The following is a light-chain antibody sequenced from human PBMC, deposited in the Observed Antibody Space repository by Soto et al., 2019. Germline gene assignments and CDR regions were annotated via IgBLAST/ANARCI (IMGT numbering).Light chain of an antibody. V-gene: IGKV3-20*01. CDR2: GAS. CDR1: QSVSSSY. J-gene: IGKJ1*01. Sequence: EIVLTQPPGTLSLSPGERATLSCRASQSVSSSYLAWYQQKPGQAPRLLIYGASGRATGIPDRFSGSGSGTDFTLTISRLEPEDFAVYYCQQYGSSPSWTFGQGTKVDIK. CDR3: QQYGSSPSWT.